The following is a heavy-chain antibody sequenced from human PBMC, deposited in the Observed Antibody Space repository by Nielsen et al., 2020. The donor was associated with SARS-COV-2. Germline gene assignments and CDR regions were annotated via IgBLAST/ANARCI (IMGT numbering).Heavy chain of an antibody. CDR1: GFTFDDYA. Sequence: GGSLRLSCAASGFTFDDYAMHWVRQAPGKGLEWVSGISWNSGSIGYADSVKGRFTISRDNAKNSLYLQMNSLRAEDTALYYCAKDDNWNFHYMDVWGKGTTVTVSS. CDR3: AKDDNWNFHYMDV. CDR2: ISWNSGSI. V-gene: IGHV3-9*01. D-gene: IGHD1-7*01. J-gene: IGHJ6*03.